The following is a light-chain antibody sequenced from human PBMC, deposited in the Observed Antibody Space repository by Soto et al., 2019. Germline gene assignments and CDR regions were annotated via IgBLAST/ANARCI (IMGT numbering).Light chain of an antibody. V-gene: IGKV1-39*01. CDR3: QQSYSPPRT. Sequence: DIQMTQSPSSLSASIGDRVTITCRASQSVRTHLNWYHQKPGKAPELLIYAASSLQAGVPSRFSGSGSGTALTITISSLHPEDFGDYYCQQSYSPPRTFGQGTNLDIK. CDR2: AAS. J-gene: IGKJ2*01. CDR1: QSVRTH.